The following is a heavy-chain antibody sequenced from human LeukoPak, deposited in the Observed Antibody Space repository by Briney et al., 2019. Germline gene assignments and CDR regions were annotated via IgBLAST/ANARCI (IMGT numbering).Heavy chain of an antibody. D-gene: IGHD4-11*01. CDR2: IKQDGSEK. Sequence: GGSLRLSCAASGFTSGSYWMSWVRQAPGKGLEWVANIKQDGSEKYYVDSVKGRFTISRDNARNSLYLQMNSLRAEDTAVYYCARGLDAYYYGMDVWGQGTTVTVSS. CDR1: GFTSGSYW. CDR3: ARGLDAYYYGMDV. J-gene: IGHJ6*02. V-gene: IGHV3-7*01.